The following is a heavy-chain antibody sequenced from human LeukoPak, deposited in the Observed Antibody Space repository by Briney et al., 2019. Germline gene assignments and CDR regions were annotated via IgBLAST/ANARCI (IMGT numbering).Heavy chain of an antibody. Sequence: GGSLRLSCAASGFPFGTYWMSWVRQAPGKGLEWVANINQDGTEKYYVDSVKGRFTISRDYAMNSLYLQMNSLRVEDTAVYYCAKSHHVTAIDYWGQGTLVTVSS. CDR3: AKSHHVTAIDY. D-gene: IGHD2-21*02. J-gene: IGHJ4*02. CDR2: INQDGTEK. V-gene: IGHV3-7*01. CDR1: GFPFGTYW.